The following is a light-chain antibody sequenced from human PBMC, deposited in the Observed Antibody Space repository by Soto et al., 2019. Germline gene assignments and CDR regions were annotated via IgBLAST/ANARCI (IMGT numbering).Light chain of an antibody. J-gene: IGLJ3*02. V-gene: IGLV4-69*01. Sequence: QAVVTQSPSASASLGASVKLTCTLSSGHSSYAIAWHQQQPEKGPRYLMKLNSDGSHSKGDGIPDRFSGSSSAAERYLTISSLQSEDEADSYCQTWGSGLWVFGGGTKVTVL. CDR1: SGHSSYA. CDR3: QTWGSGLWV. CDR2: LNSDGSH.